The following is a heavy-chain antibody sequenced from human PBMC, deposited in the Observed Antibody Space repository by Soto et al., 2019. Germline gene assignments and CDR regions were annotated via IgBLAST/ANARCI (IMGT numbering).Heavy chain of an antibody. CDR2: IYWDGGE. D-gene: IGHD6-19*01. CDR1: GFSLSASGAG. J-gene: IGHJ4*02. Sequence: QITLKESGPALVKPTETLTLTCSFSGFSLSASGAGVGWIRQPPGKALEWLALIYWDGGERYSPSLKSRLTVTKDTSINHVVLTLTNVDPVDTGTYYCAHGTYGGSGYYWDSWGQGTRVTVSS. V-gene: IGHV2-5*02. CDR3: AHGTYGGSGYYWDS.